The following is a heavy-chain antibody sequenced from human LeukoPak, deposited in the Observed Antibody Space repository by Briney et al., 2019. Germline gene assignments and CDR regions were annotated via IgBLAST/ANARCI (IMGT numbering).Heavy chain of an antibody. V-gene: IGHV4-30-2*01. Sequence: SETLSLTCAVSGGSISSGGYSWSWIRQPPGKGLEWIGYIYHSGSTYFNPSLKSRVTISVDRSKNQFSLRLSSVTAADTAVYYCARLDYGDYYYYMDVWGKGTTVTVSS. CDR3: ARLDYGDYYYYMDV. CDR1: GGSISSGGYS. CDR2: IYHSGST. J-gene: IGHJ6*03. D-gene: IGHD4-17*01.